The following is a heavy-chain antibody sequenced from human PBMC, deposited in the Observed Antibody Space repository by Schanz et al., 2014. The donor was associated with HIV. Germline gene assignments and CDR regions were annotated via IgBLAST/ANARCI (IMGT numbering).Heavy chain of an antibody. J-gene: IGHJ4*02. CDR1: GFIFSTYA. CDR3: ARAPSDFWMAYFDY. CDR2: ISYDGNNK. Sequence: QVQLVESGGGVVQPGRSLRLSCAASGFIFSTYAMHWVRQAPGKGLEWVAVISYDGNNKKYADSVKGRFTISRDNSKNTLYLQMNSLRAEDTAVYYCARAPSDFWMAYFDYWGQGTLVTVSS. V-gene: IGHV3-30*03. D-gene: IGHD3-3*01.